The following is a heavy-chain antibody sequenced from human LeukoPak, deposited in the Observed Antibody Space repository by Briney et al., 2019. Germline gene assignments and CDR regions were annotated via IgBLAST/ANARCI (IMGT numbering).Heavy chain of an antibody. CDR2: IYYSGST. CDR1: GGSISSSSYY. D-gene: IGHD5-12*01. Sequence: SETLSLNCTVSGGSISSSSYYWGWIRQPPGKGLEWIGSIYYSGSTYYNPSLKSRVTISVDTSKNQFSLKLSSVTAADTAVYYCARNSGYDSHYYYGMDVWGQGTRSPSP. CDR3: ARNSGYDSHYYYGMDV. J-gene: IGHJ6*02. V-gene: IGHV4-39*01.